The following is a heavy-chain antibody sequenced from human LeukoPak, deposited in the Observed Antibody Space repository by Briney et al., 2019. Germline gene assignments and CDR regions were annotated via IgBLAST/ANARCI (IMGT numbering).Heavy chain of an antibody. D-gene: IGHD3-22*01. J-gene: IGHJ1*01. CDR1: GFTFSNYW. CDR3: ARDGYYDSSGYYYVGYFQH. Sequence: GGSLRLSCEGSGFTFSNYWMGWVRQAPGKGLQWVANIKTDGSEKYYVDSVKGRFTISRDNAKNSLYLQMNSLRAEDTAVYYCARDGYYDSSGYYYVGYFQHWGQGTLVTVSS. V-gene: IGHV3-7*01. CDR2: IKTDGSEK.